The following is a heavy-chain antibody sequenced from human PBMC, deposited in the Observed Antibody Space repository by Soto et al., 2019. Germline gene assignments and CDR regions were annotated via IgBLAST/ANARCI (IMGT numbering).Heavy chain of an antibody. CDR3: ARVMNGYILFDY. V-gene: IGHV4-30-2*01. Sequence: SSETLSLTCAVSGGSISSGGYSWSWIRQPPGKGLEWIGYIYHSGSTYYNPSLKSRVTISVDRSKNQFSLKLSSVTAADTAVYYCARVMNGYILFDYGGQGTLVTV. CDR2: IYHSGST. J-gene: IGHJ4*02. CDR1: GGSISSGGYS. D-gene: IGHD5-18*01.